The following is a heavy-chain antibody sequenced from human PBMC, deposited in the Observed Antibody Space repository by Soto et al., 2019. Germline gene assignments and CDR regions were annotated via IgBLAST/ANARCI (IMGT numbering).Heavy chain of an antibody. CDR2: ISGSGGST. Sequence: EVQLLESGGGLVQPGGSLRLSCAASGFTFSSYAMSWVRQAPGKGLEWVSAISGSGGSTYYADSVRGRFTISRDNSKNTLYLQLNSLRAVDTAVYYCAKNFAFQLPFPYYFDYWGQGTLVTVSS. V-gene: IGHV3-23*01. CDR3: AKNFAFQLPFPYYFDY. CDR1: GFTFSSYA. J-gene: IGHJ4*02. D-gene: IGHD2-2*01.